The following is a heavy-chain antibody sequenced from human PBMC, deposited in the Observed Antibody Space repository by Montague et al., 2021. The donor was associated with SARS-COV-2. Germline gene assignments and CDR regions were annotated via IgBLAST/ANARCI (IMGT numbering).Heavy chain of an antibody. D-gene: IGHD3-10*01. CDR1: GGSISPYY. V-gene: IGHV4-59*01. J-gene: IGHJ5*01. CDR3: ARDRGRYFDSGSYNWLDS. Sequence: SETLFLTCTVSGGSISPYYWTWIRQPPGKGLEWIGYIYYTGNTKYKPSLKSRVTISVDTSKNQFSLNLKSVTAADTAVYYCARDRGRYFDSGSYNWLDSWGQGTLVTVSS. CDR2: IYYTGNT.